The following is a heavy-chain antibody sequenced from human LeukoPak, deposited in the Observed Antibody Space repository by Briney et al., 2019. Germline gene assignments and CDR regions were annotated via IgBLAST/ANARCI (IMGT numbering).Heavy chain of an antibody. CDR1: GYSFTSYW. CDR2: IYPGDSDT. CDR3: ARLRYCSSTSCYRLDAFDI. J-gene: IGHJ3*02. D-gene: IGHD2-2*01. Sequence: GESLKISCKGSGYSFTSYWIGWVRQMPGKGLEWMGIIYPGDSDTRYSPSFQGQVTISADKSISTAYLQWSSLQASDTAMYYCARLRYCSSTSCYRLDAFDIWGQGTMVTVSS. V-gene: IGHV5-51*01.